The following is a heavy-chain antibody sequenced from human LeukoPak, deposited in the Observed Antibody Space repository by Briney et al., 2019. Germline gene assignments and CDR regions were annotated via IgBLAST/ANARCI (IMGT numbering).Heavy chain of an antibody. CDR1: NDSFSNYY. CDR3: ARASMRRRDGYNRHYEIDH. D-gene: IGHD5-24*01. V-gene: IGHV4-59*01. J-gene: IGHJ1*01. CDR2: VYYTDKT. Sequence: SETLSLTCTVSNDSFSNYYWTWIRQSPGKALEWIGYVYYTDKTHYNPSLKRRVFISADTSQNQFSLRLSSVTAADTAVYYCARASMRRRDGYNRHYEIDHWGQGTLVTVSS.